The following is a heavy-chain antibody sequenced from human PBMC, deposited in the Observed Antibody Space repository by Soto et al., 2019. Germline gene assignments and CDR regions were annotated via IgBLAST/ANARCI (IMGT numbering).Heavy chain of an antibody. CDR2: IKEDGSQK. J-gene: IGHJ4*02. Sequence: EVQLVESGGGLVQPGGSLRLSCAASGFTFSNYWMSWVRQAPGKGLEWVANIKEDGSQKYYVDSVKGRFTISRDNGKNSLDLQMNSLRAEDTALNYCVRDYMGYWGQGTLVTVSS. CDR1: GFTFSNYW. V-gene: IGHV3-7*05. CDR3: VRDYMGY.